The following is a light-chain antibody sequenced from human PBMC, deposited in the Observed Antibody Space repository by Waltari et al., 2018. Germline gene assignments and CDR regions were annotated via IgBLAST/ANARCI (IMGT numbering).Light chain of an antibody. CDR3: CAYTGNFWV. V-gene: IGLV2-11*03. Sequence: SWDQQHPGKAPELMIFDVRKRPSGVPDRLSGSKSGNTASLTISGLQADDEADYYCCAYTGNFWVFGGGTELIVL. CDR2: DVR. J-gene: IGLJ3*02.